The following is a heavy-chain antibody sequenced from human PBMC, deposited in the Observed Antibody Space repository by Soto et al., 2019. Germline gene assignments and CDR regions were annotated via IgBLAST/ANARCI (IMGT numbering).Heavy chain of an antibody. CDR2: ISPHNDNT. Sequence: QVHLVQSGAEVKKPGASVKVSCKCSGYTFTSYGITWVRQAPGQGLEWMGWISPHNDNTDYAQKLQGRVTVTRDTSTRTAYMELRSLRSDDTAVYYCARGRYGDYWGQGALVTVSS. CDR3: ARGRYGDY. CDR1: GYTFTSYG. V-gene: IGHV1-18*01. D-gene: IGHD1-1*01. J-gene: IGHJ4*02.